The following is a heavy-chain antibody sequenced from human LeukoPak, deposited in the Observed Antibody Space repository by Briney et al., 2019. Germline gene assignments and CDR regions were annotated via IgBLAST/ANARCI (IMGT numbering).Heavy chain of an antibody. CDR2: IYYSGST. CDR3: AVRRSGGTYYFDY. Sequence: SETLSLTCTVSGGSVSSGSYYWRWIRELAGKGLEWIGYIYYSGSTNYNPSLKSRVTISVDTSKNQFSLKLSSVTAADTAVYYCAVRRSGGTYYFDYGGQGTPVTVSS. CDR1: GGSVSSGSYY. D-gene: IGHD2-15*01. J-gene: IGHJ4*02. V-gene: IGHV4-61*01.